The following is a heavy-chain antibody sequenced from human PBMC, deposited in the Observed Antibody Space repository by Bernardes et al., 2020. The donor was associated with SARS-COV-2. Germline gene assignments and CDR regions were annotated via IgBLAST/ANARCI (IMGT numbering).Heavy chain of an antibody. Sequence: ASVKVSCKASGYTFTSYGISWVRQAPGQGLEWMGWISAYNGNTNYAQKLQGRVTMTTDTSTSTAYMELRSLRSDDTAVYYCGWSPIAAAIGSAFDIWGQGTMVTVSS. CDR1: GYTFTSYG. CDR3: GWSPIAAAIGSAFDI. J-gene: IGHJ3*02. V-gene: IGHV1-18*01. CDR2: ISAYNGNT. D-gene: IGHD6-13*01.